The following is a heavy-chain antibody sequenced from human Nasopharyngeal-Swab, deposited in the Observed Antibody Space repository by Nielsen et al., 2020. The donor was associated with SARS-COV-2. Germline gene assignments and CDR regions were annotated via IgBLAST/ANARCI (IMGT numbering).Heavy chain of an antibody. CDR2: IYYSGST. CDR3: ASSIRYSGYDLGFDY. V-gene: IGHV4-39*07. J-gene: IGHJ4*02. D-gene: IGHD5-12*01. Sequence: WIRQPPGKGLEWIGSIYYSGSTYYNPSLKSRVTISVDTSKNQFSLKLSSVTAADTAVYYCASSIRYSGYDLGFDYWGQGTLVPSPQ.